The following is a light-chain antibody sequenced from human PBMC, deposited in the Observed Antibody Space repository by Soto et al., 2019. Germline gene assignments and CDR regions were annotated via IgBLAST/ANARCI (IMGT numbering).Light chain of an antibody. J-gene: IGLJ1*01. CDR1: SSDVGGYNY. CDR3: SSYTSSSTYV. Sequence: QSVLTQPASVSGSPGQSITIACTGTSSDVGGYNYVSWYQQYSGKAPRLVISDVSNRPSGVSNRFSGSKSGNSASLTISGLQAEDEADYYCSSYTSSSTYVFGTGTKVTVL. V-gene: IGLV2-14*01. CDR2: DVS.